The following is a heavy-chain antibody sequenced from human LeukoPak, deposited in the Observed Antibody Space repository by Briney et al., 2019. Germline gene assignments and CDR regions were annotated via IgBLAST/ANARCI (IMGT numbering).Heavy chain of an antibody. CDR2: IYYSGST. J-gene: IGHJ4*02. CDR3: ARWYYDSSGYLFDY. CDR1: GGSVSNYS. V-gene: IGHV4-59*02. Sequence: SETLSLTCSVSGGSVSNYSWSWIRQPPGKGLGWIGYIYYSGSTNYNPSLKSRVTISVDTSKNQFSLKLSSVTAADTAVYYCARWYYDSSGYLFDYWGQGTLVTVSS. D-gene: IGHD3-22*01.